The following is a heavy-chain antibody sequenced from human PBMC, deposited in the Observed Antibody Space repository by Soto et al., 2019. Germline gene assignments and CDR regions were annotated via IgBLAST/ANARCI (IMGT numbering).Heavy chain of an antibody. CDR3: ARGRYGDY. Sequence: QVHLVQSGAEVKKPGASVKVSCKGSGYAFTTYGITWVRQAPGQGLEWMGWISAHNGNTNYAQKLQGRVTVTRDTSTSTAYMELGSHSSDDTAVYYCARGRYGDYWGQGALVTVSS. V-gene: IGHV1-18*01. J-gene: IGHJ4*02. CDR1: GYAFTTYG. D-gene: IGHD1-1*01. CDR2: ISAHNGNT.